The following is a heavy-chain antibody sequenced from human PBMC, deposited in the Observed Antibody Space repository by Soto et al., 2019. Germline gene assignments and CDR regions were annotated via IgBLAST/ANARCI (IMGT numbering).Heavy chain of an antibody. Sequence: SVKVSCKASGGTFSSYTICWVRQAPGQGLEWMGRIIPILGIANYAQKFQGRVTITADKSTSTAYMELSSLRSEDTAVYYCARDLGIVVVPAAMVHWGQGTLVTVSS. V-gene: IGHV1-69*04. D-gene: IGHD2-2*01. CDR1: GGTFSSYT. CDR2: IIPILGIA. CDR3: ARDLGIVVVPAAMVH. J-gene: IGHJ4*02.